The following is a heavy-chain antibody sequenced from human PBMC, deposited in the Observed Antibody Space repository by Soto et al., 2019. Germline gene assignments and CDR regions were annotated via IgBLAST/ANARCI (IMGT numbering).Heavy chain of an antibody. J-gene: IGHJ5*02. V-gene: IGHV3-48*01. CDR1: GFTFSSYS. D-gene: IGHD2-8*01. CDR3: ARDLSSMLWSWFDP. Sequence: GGSLRLSCAASGFTFSSYSMNWVRQAPGKGLEWVSYISSSSSTIYYADSVKGRFTISRDNAKNSLYLQMNSLRAEDTAVYYCARDLSSMLWSWFDPWGQGTLVTVSS. CDR2: ISSSSSTI.